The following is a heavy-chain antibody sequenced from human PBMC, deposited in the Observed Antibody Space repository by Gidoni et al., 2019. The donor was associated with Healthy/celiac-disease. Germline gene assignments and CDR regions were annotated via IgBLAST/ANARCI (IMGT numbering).Heavy chain of an antibody. D-gene: IGHD6-19*01. Sequence: QVQLVQSGSEVKKPGSSVKVSCKASGGTFSSYAISGVRQAPGQGLEWMGGIIHIFGTANYAQKFQGRVTITADESTSTAYMELSSLRSEDTAVYYCARASSGWYDGGSGSDYWGQGTLVTVSS. CDR1: GGTFSSYA. CDR3: ARASSGWYDGGSGSDY. J-gene: IGHJ4*02. CDR2: IIHIFGTA. V-gene: IGHV1-69*19.